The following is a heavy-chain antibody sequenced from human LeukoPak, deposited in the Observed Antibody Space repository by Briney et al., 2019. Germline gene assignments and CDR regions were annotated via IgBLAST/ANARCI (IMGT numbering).Heavy chain of an antibody. Sequence: GRSLRLSCAASGFTFSSYAMHWVRQAPGKGLEWVAVISYDGSNKYYADSVKGRFTISRDNSKNTLNLQMNSLRAEDTAVYYCARDRYQLLPRGAFDIWGQGTMVTVSS. V-gene: IGHV3-30*01. J-gene: IGHJ3*02. CDR3: ARDRYQLLPRGAFDI. CDR2: ISYDGSNK. CDR1: GFTFSSYA. D-gene: IGHD2-2*01.